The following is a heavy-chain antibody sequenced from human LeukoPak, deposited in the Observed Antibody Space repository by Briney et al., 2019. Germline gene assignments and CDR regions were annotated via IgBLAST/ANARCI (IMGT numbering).Heavy chain of an antibody. Sequence: PGESLKISCKGSGYSFTSYWIGWVGQMPGKGLEWMGIIYAGDSDTRYSPSFHGQVTIPADKSISTAYLQWSSLKASDTAMYYCARQVGKTYYDILTGYSYWFDPWGQGTLVTVSS. CDR3: ARQVGKTYYDILTGYSYWFDP. V-gene: IGHV5-51*01. J-gene: IGHJ5*02. D-gene: IGHD3-9*01. CDR2: IYAGDSDT. CDR1: GYSFTSYW.